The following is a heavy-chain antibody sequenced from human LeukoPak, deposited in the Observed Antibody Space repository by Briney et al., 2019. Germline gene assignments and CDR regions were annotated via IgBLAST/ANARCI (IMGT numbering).Heavy chain of an antibody. CDR1: GFTFSSDS. D-gene: IGHD3-3*01. V-gene: IGHV3-21*06. CDR3: ARLLRFSDV. Sequence: GGSLRLSCAASGFTFSSDSMNWVRQAPGKGLEWVASINSISTYIYYGDSVKGRFIVSRDNAKNLMYLQLNSLRGEDTARYYCARLLRFSDVWGQGALVTVSS. J-gene: IGHJ4*02. CDR2: INSISTYI.